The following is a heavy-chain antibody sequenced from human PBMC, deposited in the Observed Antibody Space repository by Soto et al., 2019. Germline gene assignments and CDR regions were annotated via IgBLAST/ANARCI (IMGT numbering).Heavy chain of an antibody. CDR1: GGSISSGDYY. J-gene: IGHJ5*02. Sequence: SETLCLTCTVSGGSISSGDYYWSWIRQPPGKGLEWIGYIYYSGSTYYNPSLKSRVTISVDTSKNQFSLKLSSVTAADTAVYYCAREESNWFDPWGQGTLVTVSS. CDR3: AREESNWFDP. V-gene: IGHV4-30-4*01. CDR2: IYYSGST.